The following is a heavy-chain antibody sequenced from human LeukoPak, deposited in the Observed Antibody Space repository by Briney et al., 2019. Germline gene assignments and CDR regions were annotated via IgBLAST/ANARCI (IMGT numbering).Heavy chain of an antibody. Sequence: ASVTVSCKASGYTFTGYYMHWVRQAPGQGLEWMGWINPNSGGTNYAQKFQGRVTMTRDTSISTAYMELSRLRSDDTAVYYCAREADYYDSSGYLFFDYWGQGTLVTVSS. CDR2: INPNSGGT. CDR1: GYTFTGYY. V-gene: IGHV1-2*02. J-gene: IGHJ4*02. D-gene: IGHD3-22*01. CDR3: AREADYYDSSGYLFFDY.